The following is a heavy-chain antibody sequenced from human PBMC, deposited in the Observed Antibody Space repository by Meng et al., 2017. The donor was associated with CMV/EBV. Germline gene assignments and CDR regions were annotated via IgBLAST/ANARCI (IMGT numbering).Heavy chain of an antibody. J-gene: IGHJ4*02. CDR1: GFTFSSYA. CDR3: AKVRVVVVPAARYFDY. CDR2: ISGSGGST. V-gene: IGHV3-23*01. D-gene: IGHD2-2*01. Sequence: GESLKISCAASGFTFSSYAMSWVRQAPGQGLEWVSAISGSGGSTYYADSVKGRFTISRDNSKNTLYLQMNSLRAEDTAVYYCAKVRVVVVPAARYFDYWGQGTLVTVSS.